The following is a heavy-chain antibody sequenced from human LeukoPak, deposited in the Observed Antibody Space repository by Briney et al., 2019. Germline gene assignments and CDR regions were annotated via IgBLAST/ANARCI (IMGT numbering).Heavy chain of an antibody. Sequence: GGSLRLSCAASGFTFSSYWMHWVRQAPGKGLVWVSRINSDGSSTGYADSVKGRFTISRDNAKNTLYLQMNSLRAEDTAVYYCARVGGDYGPRVLDYWGQGTLVTVSS. D-gene: IGHD4-17*01. CDR3: ARVGGDYGPRVLDY. V-gene: IGHV3-74*01. J-gene: IGHJ4*02. CDR1: GFTFSSYW. CDR2: INSDGSST.